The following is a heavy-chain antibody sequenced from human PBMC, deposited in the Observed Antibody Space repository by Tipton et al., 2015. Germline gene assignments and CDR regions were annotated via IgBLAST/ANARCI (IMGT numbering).Heavy chain of an antibody. J-gene: IGHJ6*02. D-gene: IGHD2-15*01. V-gene: IGHV1-69*01. Sequence: QLVQSGAEVKKPGSSVKVSCKASGGTLSSYVISWVRQAPGQGLEWMGGIIPIFGTANYAEKFQGRVTITADESMSTAYMELSSLRPEDTAVFYCAESDDIVGGFYGIDVWGQGTAVTV. CDR3: AESDDIVGGFYGIDV. CDR2: IIPIFGTA. CDR1: GGTLSSYV.